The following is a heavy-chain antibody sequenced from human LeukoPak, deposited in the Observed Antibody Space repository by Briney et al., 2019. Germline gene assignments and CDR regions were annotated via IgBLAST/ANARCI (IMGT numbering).Heavy chain of an antibody. CDR2: IWYDGSNK. CDR3: AKEYGVGATGYMDV. D-gene: IGHD1-26*01. CDR1: GFTFSSYG. V-gene: IGHV3-33*06. J-gene: IGHJ6*03. Sequence: PGRSLRLSCAASGFTFSSYGMHWVRQAPGKGLEWVAVIWYDGSNKYYADSVKGRFTISRDNSKNTLYLQMNSLRAEDTAVYYCAKEYGVGATGYMDVWGKGTTVTVSS.